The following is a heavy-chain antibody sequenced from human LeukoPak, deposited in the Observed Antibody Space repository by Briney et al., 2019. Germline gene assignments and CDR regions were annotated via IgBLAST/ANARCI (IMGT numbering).Heavy chain of an antibody. Sequence: SETLSLTCAVYGGSFSGYYWSWIRQPPGKGLEWIGEINHSGSANYNPSLKSRVTISVDTSKKQFSLKLSSVTAADTAVYYCVTYYFDSSGPKKNYWGQGTLVTVSS. D-gene: IGHD3-22*01. CDR2: INHSGSA. V-gene: IGHV4-34*01. CDR1: GGSFSGYY. J-gene: IGHJ4*02. CDR3: VTYYFDSSGPKKNY.